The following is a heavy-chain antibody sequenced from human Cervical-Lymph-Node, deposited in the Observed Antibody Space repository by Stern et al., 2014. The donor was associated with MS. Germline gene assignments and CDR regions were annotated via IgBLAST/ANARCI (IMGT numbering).Heavy chain of an antibody. CDR1: GFTFSSFG. D-gene: IGHD6-13*01. J-gene: IGHJ4*02. V-gene: IGHV3-30*03. CDR2: ISYDGTIK. Sequence: VQLVESGGCVVQPGRSLRLSCAASGFTFSSFGMHWVRPAPGKGLEWLAVISYDGTIKYYADSMEGRFTISRDKSKNTLYLQLNGLRTDDTAVYYCATASPGSSWYQPDYWGQGTLVTVSS. CDR3: ATASPGSSWYQPDY.